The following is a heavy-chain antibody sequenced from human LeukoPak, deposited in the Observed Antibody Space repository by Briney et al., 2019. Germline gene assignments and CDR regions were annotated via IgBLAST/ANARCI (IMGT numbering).Heavy chain of an antibody. CDR2: IYYSGST. CDR3: ARASTTHRSDAFDI. Sequence: SETLSLTCTVSGGSISSYYWSWIRQPPGKGLEWIGSIYYSGSTYYNPSLKSRVTISVDTSKNQFSLKLSSVTAAGTAVYYCARASTTHRSDAFDIWGQGTMVTVSS. CDR1: GGSISSYY. D-gene: IGHD4-11*01. V-gene: IGHV4-59*12. J-gene: IGHJ3*02.